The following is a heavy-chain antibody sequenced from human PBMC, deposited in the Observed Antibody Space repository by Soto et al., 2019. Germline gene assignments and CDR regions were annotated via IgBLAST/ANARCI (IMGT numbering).Heavy chain of an antibody. CDR3: ARVSVSGYSYGPDFDY. V-gene: IGHV1-69*01. CDR2: IIPIFGTA. CDR1: GGTFSSYT. J-gene: IGHJ4*02. Sequence: QVQLVQSGAEVKKPGSSVKVSCKASGGTFSSYTISWVRQAPGQGLEWMGGIIPIFGTANYEQKFQGRVTITADESTSTAYMELSSLRSEDTAVYYCARVSVSGYSYGPDFDYWGQGTLVTVSS. D-gene: IGHD5-18*01.